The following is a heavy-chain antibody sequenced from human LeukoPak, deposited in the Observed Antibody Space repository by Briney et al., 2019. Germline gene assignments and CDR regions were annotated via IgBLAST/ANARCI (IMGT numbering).Heavy chain of an antibody. CDR2: ISYSGTI. CDR1: GGSISSFS. D-gene: IGHD3-22*01. Sequence: PSETLSLTCTVSGGSISSFSWSWIRQPPGKGLECIVYISYSGTIDYSPSLKSRVTISADMSKNQFSLNLSSVTAADTAVYYCARGRSHYYDSSGYYRHNAFDIWGQGTMVTVYS. J-gene: IGHJ3*02. V-gene: IGHV4-59*01. CDR3: ARGRSHYYDSSGYYRHNAFDI.